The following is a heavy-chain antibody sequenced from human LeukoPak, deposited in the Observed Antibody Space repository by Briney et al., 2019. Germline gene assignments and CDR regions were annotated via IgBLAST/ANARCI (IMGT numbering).Heavy chain of an antibody. CDR1: GFTFSSYG. V-gene: IGHV3-30*18. CDR3: AKASVYVYYGMDV. CDR2: ISYDGSNK. Sequence: PGGSLRLSCAASGFTFSSYGMHWVRQAPGQGLEWVAVISYDGSNKYYADSVKGRFTISRDNSKNTLYLQMNSLRAEDTAVYYCAKASVYVYYGMDVWGQGTTVTVSS. D-gene: IGHD3-16*02. J-gene: IGHJ6*02.